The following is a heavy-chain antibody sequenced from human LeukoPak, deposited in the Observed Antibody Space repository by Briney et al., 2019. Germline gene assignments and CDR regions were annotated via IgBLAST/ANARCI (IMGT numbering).Heavy chain of an antibody. CDR2: ICYSSSNI. D-gene: IGHD3-16*01. CDR3: ARGYQALGDY. CDR1: GFTFNSYS. Sequence: GGSLRLSCAASGFTFNSYSFNWVRQAPGKGLEWVSYICYSSSNIYYADSVKGRFTISRDNAKNSLHLQMNSLRDEDTAVYYCARGYQALGDYWGQGTLVTVSS. V-gene: IGHV3-48*02. J-gene: IGHJ4*02.